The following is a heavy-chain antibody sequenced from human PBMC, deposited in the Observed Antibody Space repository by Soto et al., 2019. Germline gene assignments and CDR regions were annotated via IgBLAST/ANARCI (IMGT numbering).Heavy chain of an antibody. CDR3: ARLIGNSWLDS. Sequence: QVQLQQSGPGLVKPSQTLSLTCAISGDSVSTNDATWDWIRQSPSRGLEWLGRTYYRSRWQTDYEVSVKSRISINPDTYNNQVSLQLNSVTPDDTAVYYCARLIGNSWLDSWGQGTLVTVSS. D-gene: IGHD3-16*01. CDR2: TYYRSRWQT. CDR1: GDSVSTNDAT. J-gene: IGHJ5*01. V-gene: IGHV6-1*01.